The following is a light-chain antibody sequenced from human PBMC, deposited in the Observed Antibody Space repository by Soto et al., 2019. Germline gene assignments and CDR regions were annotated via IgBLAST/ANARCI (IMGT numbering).Light chain of an antibody. J-gene: IGKJ1*01. Sequence: EIVLTQSPGTLSLSPGERATLSCRASQSVSSNYLAWFQQKPGQAPRLLVYGASSRDTGIPDRFSGSGSGIDFTLTISRLEPEDFAVYYCQQYGSSPGTFGQGTKVEIK. CDR1: QSVSSNY. V-gene: IGKV3-20*01. CDR3: QQYGSSPGT. CDR2: GAS.